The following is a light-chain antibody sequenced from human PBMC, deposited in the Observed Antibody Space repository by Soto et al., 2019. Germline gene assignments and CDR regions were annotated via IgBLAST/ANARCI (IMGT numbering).Light chain of an antibody. CDR3: LQDYNYPWT. V-gene: IGKV1-6*01. CDR1: QVIRND. Sequence: AIQMTQSPSSLSASVGDRVTITCRASQVIRNDLGWFQQKPGKAPKVLIYAASTLQSGVPSRFSGSGSGTDFTLTISNLQPEDFATYYCLQDYNYPWTFGQGTKVDIK. J-gene: IGKJ1*01. CDR2: AAS.